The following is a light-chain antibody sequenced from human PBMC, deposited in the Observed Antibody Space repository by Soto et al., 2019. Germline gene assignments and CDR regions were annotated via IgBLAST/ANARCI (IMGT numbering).Light chain of an antibody. CDR1: QSISSY. Sequence: DIQMTQSPSSLSASVGDRVTITCRASQSISSYLNWYQQKPGKAPKLLIYAASSLQSGVPSRFSGSGSGTACRLNISRLQPEDFATYYCQQSYSTPYTFGQGTKLEIK. V-gene: IGKV1-39*01. CDR3: QQSYSTPYT. J-gene: IGKJ2*01. CDR2: AAS.